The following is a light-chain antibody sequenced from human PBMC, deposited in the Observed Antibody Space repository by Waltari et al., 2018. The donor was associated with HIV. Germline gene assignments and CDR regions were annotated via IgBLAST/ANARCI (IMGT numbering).Light chain of an antibody. V-gene: IGLV2-8*01. Sequence: QSALTQPPSASASPVQSVTISCTGTSCAVGSFNYVSWYQQHPGKAPQLVIFEVTKRPSGVPDRFSGSKSGNTASLTVSGLQPEDEAVYYCNSYAGSNTLVFGGETKLTVL. CDR1: SCAVGSFNY. CDR2: EVT. CDR3: NSYAGSNTLV. J-gene: IGLJ3*02.